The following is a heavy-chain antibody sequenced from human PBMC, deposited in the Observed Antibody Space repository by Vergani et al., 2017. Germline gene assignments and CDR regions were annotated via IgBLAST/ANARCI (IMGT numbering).Heavy chain of an antibody. J-gene: IGHJ4*02. CDR1: GYTFTSYY. V-gene: IGHV1-46*01. Sequence: QVQLVQSGAEVKKPGASVKVSCKASGYTFTSYYMHWVRQAPGQGLEWMGIINPSGCSTSYAQKFQGRVTMTRDTSTSTVYMELRSLRSEDTAVYYCATNLVAARPGYYFDYWGQGTLVTVSS. CDR2: INPSGCST. D-gene: IGHD6-6*01. CDR3: ATNLVAARPGYYFDY.